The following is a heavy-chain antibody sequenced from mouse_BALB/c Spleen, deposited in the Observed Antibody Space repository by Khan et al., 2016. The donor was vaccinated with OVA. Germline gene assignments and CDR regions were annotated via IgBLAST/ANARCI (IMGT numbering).Heavy chain of an antibody. D-gene: IGHD1-1*01. J-gene: IGHJ4*01. CDR1: GYSITSNYA. CDR3: ARGNYYGYAMDY. CDR2: ISCSGST. Sequence: EVQLQESGPGLVKPSQSLSLTCTVTGYSITSNYAWNWIRQFPGNKLEWMGYISCSGSTNYNPSLKSRISITRDTSKNQFFLQLNSVTTEDTATYDCARGNYYGYAMDYWGQGTSITVSS. V-gene: IGHV3-2*02.